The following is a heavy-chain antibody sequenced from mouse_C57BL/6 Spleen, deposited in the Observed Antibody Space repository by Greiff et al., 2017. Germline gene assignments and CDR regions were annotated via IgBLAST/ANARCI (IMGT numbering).Heavy chain of an antibody. CDR1: GFSFNTYA. V-gene: IGHV10-1*01. Sequence: EVKLVESGGGLVQPKGSLKLSCAASGFSFNTYAMNWVRQAPGKGLEWVARIRSKSNNYATYYADSVKDRFTISRDDSESMLYLQMNNLKTEDTAMYYCVRHESYYGSSWDYYAMDYWGQGTSVTVSS. CDR2: IRSKSNNYAT. D-gene: IGHD1-1*01. CDR3: VRHESYYGSSWDYYAMDY. J-gene: IGHJ4*01.